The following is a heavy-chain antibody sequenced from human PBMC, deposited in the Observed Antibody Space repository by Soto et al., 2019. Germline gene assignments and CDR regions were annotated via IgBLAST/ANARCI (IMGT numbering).Heavy chain of an antibody. J-gene: IGHJ4*02. CDR1: GGTFSSYA. Sequence: QVQLVQSGAEVKKPGSSVKVSCKASGGTFSSYAISWVRQAPGQGLEWMGGIIPIFGTANYAQKFQGRVTITADESTSTAYMELSSLRSEGTAVYYCARSGDYYDSSGYSSLYFDYWGQGTLVTVSS. CDR2: IIPIFGTA. D-gene: IGHD3-22*01. CDR3: ARSGDYYDSSGYSSLYFDY. V-gene: IGHV1-69*01.